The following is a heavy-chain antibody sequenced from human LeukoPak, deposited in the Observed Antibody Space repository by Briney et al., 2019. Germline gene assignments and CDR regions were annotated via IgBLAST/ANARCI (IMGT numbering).Heavy chain of an antibody. CDR3: VRAREGDPTEGFDF. Sequence: GGSLRLSCAVSGFTFHDHAMHWVRQVPRKGLEWVSLITSDGGTTSYADSVKGRFTISRDSSKTSLYLQMNSLRTEDSALYYCVRAREGDPTEGFDFWGQGTLVTVSS. V-gene: IGHV3-43D*04. J-gene: IGHJ4*02. CDR2: ITSDGGTT. D-gene: IGHD3-16*01. CDR1: GFTFHDHA.